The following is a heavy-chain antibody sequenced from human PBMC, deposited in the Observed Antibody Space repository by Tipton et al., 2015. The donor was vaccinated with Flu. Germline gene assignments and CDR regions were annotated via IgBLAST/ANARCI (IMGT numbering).Heavy chain of an antibody. V-gene: IGHV4-59*01. Sequence: TLSLTCTVSGGSISSYYWSWIRQPPGKGLEWIGYIYYSGSTNYNPSLKSRVTISVDTSKNQFSLKLSSVTAADTAVYYCAREEGSWFDPWGQGTLVTVSS. CDR2: IYYSGST. CDR3: AREEGSWFDP. J-gene: IGHJ5*02. CDR1: GGSISSYY.